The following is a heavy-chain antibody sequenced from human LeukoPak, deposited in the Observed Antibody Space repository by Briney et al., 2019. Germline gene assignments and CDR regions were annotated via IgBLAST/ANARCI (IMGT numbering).Heavy chain of an antibody. CDR2: IYSGGST. V-gene: IGHV3-53*01. CDR3: ARYSSSWYSPFDY. CDR1: GFSVSSYY. Sequence: PGGSLRLSCAASGFSVSSYYMSWVRQAPGEGLEWVSVIYSGGSTYYADSVKGRLTISRDNSKNTLYLQMNSLRVEDTAVYYRARYSSSWYSPFDYWGQGTLVTVSS. J-gene: IGHJ4*02. D-gene: IGHD6-13*01.